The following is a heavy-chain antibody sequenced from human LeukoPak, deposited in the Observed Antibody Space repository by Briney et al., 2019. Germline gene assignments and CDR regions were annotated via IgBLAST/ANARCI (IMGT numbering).Heavy chain of an antibody. V-gene: IGHV4-30-4*08. CDR2: IYYSGST. CDR1: GGSISSGDYY. J-gene: IGHJ4*02. Sequence: PSETLSLTCTVSGGSISSGDYYWSWIRHPPGKGLEWIGYIYYSGSTYYNPSLKSRVTISVDTSKNQFSLKLSSVTAADTAVYYCARVLRSSGWPGLFDYWGQGTLVTVSS. CDR3: ARVLRSSGWPGLFDY. D-gene: IGHD6-19*01.